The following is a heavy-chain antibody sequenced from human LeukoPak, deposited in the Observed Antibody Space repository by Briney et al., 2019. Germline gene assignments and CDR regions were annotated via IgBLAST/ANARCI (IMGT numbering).Heavy chain of an antibody. V-gene: IGHV3-30*18. CDR3: AKDDRGNDAPFDY. CDR1: GFTFSNYD. Sequence: PGGSLRLSCAASGFTFSNYDMHWVRQAPGKGLEWVAVISYDGTNKYYADSVKGRFTISRDNSKNTLHLQMNSLRAEDTAVYYCAKDDRGNDAPFDYWGQGTLVTVSS. J-gene: IGHJ4*02. CDR2: ISYDGTNK.